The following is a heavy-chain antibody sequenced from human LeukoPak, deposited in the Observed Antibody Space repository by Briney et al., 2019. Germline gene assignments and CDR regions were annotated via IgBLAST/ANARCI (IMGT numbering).Heavy chain of an antibody. Sequence: SETLSLTCAVYGVSFSGYYWSWIRQPPGKGLEWIGEINHSGSTNYNPSLKSRVTISVDTSKNQFSLKLSSVTAADTAVYYCARGRRDGCYFDYWGQGTLVTVSS. J-gene: IGHJ4*02. V-gene: IGHV4-34*01. CDR3: ARGRRDGCYFDY. D-gene: IGHD5-24*01. CDR2: INHSGST. CDR1: GVSFSGYY.